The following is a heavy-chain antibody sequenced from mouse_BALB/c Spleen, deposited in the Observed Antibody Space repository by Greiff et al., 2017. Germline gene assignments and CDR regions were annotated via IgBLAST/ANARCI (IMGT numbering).Heavy chain of an antibody. CDR1: GFNIKDYY. CDR3: NALGYGNCDAMDY. D-gene: IGHD2-10*02. J-gene: IGHJ4*01. V-gene: IGHV14-4*02. Sequence: EVQLQESGAELVRSGASVKLSCTASGFNIKDYYMHWVKQRPEQGLEWIGWIDPENGDTEYAPKFQGKATMTADTSSNTAYLQLSSLTSEDTAVYYCNALGYGNCDAMDYWGQGTSVTVSS. CDR2: IDPENGDT.